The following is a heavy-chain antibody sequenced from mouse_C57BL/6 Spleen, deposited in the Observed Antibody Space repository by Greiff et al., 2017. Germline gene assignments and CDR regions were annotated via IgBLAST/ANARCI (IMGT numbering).Heavy chain of an antibody. V-gene: IGHV2-2*01. CDR1: GFSLTSYG. CDR3: ARSATGVAGDYALDY. Sequence: QVQLKESGPGLVQPSQCLSISCTVSGFSLTSYGVHWVRQSPGKGLEWLGVIWSGGSTDYNAAFISRLSISKDNSKCQVFFKMNSLQADDTAIYYCARSATGVAGDYALDYWGQGTSVTVSS. CDR2: IWSGGST. J-gene: IGHJ4*01. D-gene: IGHD1-1*01.